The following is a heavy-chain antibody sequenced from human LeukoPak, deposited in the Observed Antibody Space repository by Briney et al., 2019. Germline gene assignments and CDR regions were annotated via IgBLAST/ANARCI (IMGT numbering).Heavy chain of an antibody. D-gene: IGHD6-19*01. J-gene: IGHJ6*03. Sequence: PGGSLRLSCAASGFTFSSYAMHWVRQAPGKGLEYVSAISSNGGSTYYANYVKGRFTISRDNSKNALYLQMGSLGAEDMAVYYCARVSVAGITLYYYMDVWGKGTTVTVSS. CDR3: ARVSVAGITLYYYMDV. V-gene: IGHV3-64*01. CDR2: ISSNGGST. CDR1: GFTFSSYA.